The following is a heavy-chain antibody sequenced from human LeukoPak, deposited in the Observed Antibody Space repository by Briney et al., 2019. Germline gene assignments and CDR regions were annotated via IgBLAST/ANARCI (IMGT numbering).Heavy chain of an antibody. D-gene: IGHD3/OR15-3a*01. CDR2: IYSGGSI. Sequence: GGSLRLSCAASGFTVSFNYMSWVRQAPGKGLEWVSVIYSGGSIYYADSVKGRFTISRDNSKHTMYLQRHTLRAEDTAVYYCARGEELDFWTGSPMDVWGKGTTVTVSS. V-gene: IGHV3-66*02. J-gene: IGHJ6*03. CDR3: ARGEELDFWTGSPMDV. CDR1: GFTVSFNY.